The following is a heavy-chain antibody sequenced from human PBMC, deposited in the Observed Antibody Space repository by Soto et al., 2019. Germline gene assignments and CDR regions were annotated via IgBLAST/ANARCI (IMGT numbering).Heavy chain of an antibody. D-gene: IGHD6-13*01. CDR1: GYTFTGYY. J-gene: IGHJ5*02. Sequence: ASVKVSCKASGYTFTGYYMHWVRQAPGQGLEWMGWINPNSGGTNYAQKFQGWVTMTRDTSISTAYMELSRLRSDDTAVYYCARAKVAAAWYNWFDPWGQGTLLTVSS. CDR2: INPNSGGT. CDR3: ARAKVAAAWYNWFDP. V-gene: IGHV1-2*04.